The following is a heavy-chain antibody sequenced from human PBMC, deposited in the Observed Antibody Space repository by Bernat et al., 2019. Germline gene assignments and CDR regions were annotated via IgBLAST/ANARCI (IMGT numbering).Heavy chain of an antibody. CDR2: IWYDASNK. J-gene: IGHJ4*02. D-gene: IGHD2-15*01. CDR1: GFTFSSYG. V-gene: IGHV3-33*01. Sequence: QVQLVESGGGVVQPGRSLRLSCAASGFTFSSYGMHWFCQAPGKGLEWVAIIWYDASNKYYADSVKGRFNISRDNSKNTLYLQMNSLRAEDTAVYYCARDISGSSYLIGSEDYWGQGTLITISS. CDR3: ARDISGSSYLIGSEDY.